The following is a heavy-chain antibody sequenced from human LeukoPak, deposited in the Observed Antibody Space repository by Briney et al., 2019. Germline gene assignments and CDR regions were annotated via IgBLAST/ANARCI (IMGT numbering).Heavy chain of an antibody. Sequence: ASVKVSCKASGYTFTGYYMHWVRQAPGQGLEWMGWINPNSGGTNYAQKFQGRVTMTRDTSISTAYMELSRLRSDDTAVYYCARARYYDSSGYYDWGQGTLVTVSS. D-gene: IGHD3-22*01. CDR2: INPNSGGT. CDR3: ARARYYDSSGYYD. V-gene: IGHV1-2*02. J-gene: IGHJ4*02. CDR1: GYTFTGYY.